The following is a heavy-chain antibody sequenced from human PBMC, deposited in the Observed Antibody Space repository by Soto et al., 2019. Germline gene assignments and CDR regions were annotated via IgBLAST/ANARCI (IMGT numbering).Heavy chain of an antibody. V-gene: IGHV3-7*01. J-gene: IGHJ6*02. CDR3: ARDASIVVVTAKTYYYYGMDV. D-gene: IGHD2-21*02. CDR2: IKQAGREK. CDR1: GFTFSSYC. Sequence: PASGFTFSSYCMSWVRQAPGKGLEWVANIKQAGREKYYVDSVKGRFTISRDNAKNSLYLQMNSLRAEDTAVYYCARDASIVVVTAKTYYYYGMDVWGQGTTVTVSS.